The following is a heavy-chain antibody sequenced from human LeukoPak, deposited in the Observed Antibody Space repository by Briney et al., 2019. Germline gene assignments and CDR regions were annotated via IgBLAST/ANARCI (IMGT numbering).Heavy chain of an antibody. J-gene: IGHJ4*02. V-gene: IGHV4-59*08. CDR2: IYYSGST. D-gene: IGHD3-22*01. CDR3: ARQKGATYYYESSGYLGYFDY. CDR1: GGSISSYY. Sequence: PSETLSLTCTVSGGSISSYYWSWIRQPPGKGLEWIGYIYYSGSTNYNPSLKSRVTISVDTSKNQFSLKLSSVTAADTAVYYCARQKGATYYYESSGYLGYFDYWGQGTLVTVSS.